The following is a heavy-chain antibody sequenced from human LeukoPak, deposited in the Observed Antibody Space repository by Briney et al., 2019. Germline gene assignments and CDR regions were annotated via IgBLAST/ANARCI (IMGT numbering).Heavy chain of an antibody. CDR3: ATGSTVTFYYYYGMDV. V-gene: IGHV4-30-2*01. CDR1: GGSISSGGYY. CDR2: IYHSGST. J-gene: IGHJ6*02. D-gene: IGHD4-17*01. Sequence: PSETLSLTCTVSGGSISSGGYYWSWIRQPPGKGLEWIGYIYHSGSTNYNPSLKSRVTISVDKSKNQFSLKLSSVTAADTAVYYCATGSTVTFYYYYGMDVWGQGTTVTVSS.